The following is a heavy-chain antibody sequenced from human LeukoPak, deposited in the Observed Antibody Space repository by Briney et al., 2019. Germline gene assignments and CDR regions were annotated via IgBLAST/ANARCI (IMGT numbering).Heavy chain of an antibody. Sequence: GGSLRLSCAASGFTFSNYYMSWIRQAPGKGLEWVSYISSSSSYTNYADSVKGRFTISRDNAKNSLYLQMYSLRAEDTAVYYCARGRNYGRDASDYWGQGTLVTVSS. CDR3: ARGRNYGRDASDY. V-gene: IGHV3-11*06. J-gene: IGHJ4*02. D-gene: IGHD4-17*01. CDR2: ISSSSSYT. CDR1: GFTFSNYY.